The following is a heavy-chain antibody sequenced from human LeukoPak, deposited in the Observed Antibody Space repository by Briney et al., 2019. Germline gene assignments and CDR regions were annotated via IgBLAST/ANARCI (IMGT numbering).Heavy chain of an antibody. D-gene: IGHD3-9*01. Sequence: SETLSLTCTVSGGSISSYYWSWIRQPPGKGLEWIGYIYYSGSTNYNPSLKSRVTISVDTSKNQFSLKLSSVTAADTAVYYCARGYYDILTGVNWFDPWGQGTPVTVSS. CDR1: GGSISSYY. V-gene: IGHV4-59*01. CDR2: IYYSGST. J-gene: IGHJ5*02. CDR3: ARGYYDILTGVNWFDP.